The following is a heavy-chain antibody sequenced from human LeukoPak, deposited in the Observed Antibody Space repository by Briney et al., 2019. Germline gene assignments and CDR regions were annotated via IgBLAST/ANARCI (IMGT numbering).Heavy chain of an antibody. J-gene: IGHJ6*02. V-gene: IGHV4-61*08. CDR3: ARAPGMGFTMVRGVPYYYYGMDV. Sequence: SQTLSLTCTVSGGSISSGDYYWSWIRQPPGKGLEWIGYIYYSGSTNYNPSLKSRVTISVDTSKNQFSLKLSSVTAADTAVYYCARAPGMGFTMVRGVPYYYYGMDVWGQGTTVTVSS. CDR1: GGSISSGDYY. D-gene: IGHD3-10*01. CDR2: IYYSGST.